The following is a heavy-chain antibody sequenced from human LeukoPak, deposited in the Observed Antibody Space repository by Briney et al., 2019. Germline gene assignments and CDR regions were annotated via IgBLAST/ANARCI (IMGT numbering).Heavy chain of an antibody. V-gene: IGHV4-39*01. J-gene: IGHJ4*02. CDR3: ASSLLAMAFNN. Sequence: SETRSLTCTVSGGSISSSSYYWGWIRQPPGKGLEWIGSIYYSGSTDYNPSLRSRVTMSVDTSANQFSLKLHSVTDADTAVYFCASSLLAMAFNNWGQGIHVSVSS. CDR2: IYYSGST. CDR1: GGSISSSSYY. D-gene: IGHD2-15*01.